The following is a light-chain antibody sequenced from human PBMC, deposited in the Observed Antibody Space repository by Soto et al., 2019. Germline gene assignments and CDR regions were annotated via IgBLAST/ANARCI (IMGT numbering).Light chain of an antibody. Sequence: DIQMTQSPSSLSASVEDRVIITCRASQSISNHLNWYQQKPGKAPNLLIYTGSSLQSGVPSRFSGSGSGTEFTLTISSLQPEDFATYYCQQSYSTHTFGQGTRLEIK. CDR1: QSISNH. CDR3: QQSYSTHT. CDR2: TGS. V-gene: IGKV1-39*01. J-gene: IGKJ5*01.